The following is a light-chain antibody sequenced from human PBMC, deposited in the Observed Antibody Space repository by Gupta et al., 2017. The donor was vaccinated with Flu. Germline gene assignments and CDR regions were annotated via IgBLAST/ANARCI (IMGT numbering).Light chain of an antibody. CDR1: QSIGNW. Sequence: IQMTQSPSTLSAPVGDSVTISCRASQSIGNWLAWYQQKPGKAPNLLIYKASTLESRVPSRFSGTGSGTEFTLTISSLQPDDFATYYCQQYNDYSYTFGQGTKVEIK. V-gene: IGKV1-5*03. J-gene: IGKJ2*01. CDR2: KAS. CDR3: QQYNDYSYT.